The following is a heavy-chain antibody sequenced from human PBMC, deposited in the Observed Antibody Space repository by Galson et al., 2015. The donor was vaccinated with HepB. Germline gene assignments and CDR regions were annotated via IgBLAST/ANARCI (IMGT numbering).Heavy chain of an antibody. Sequence: TLSLTCAVSGGSISSGGYSWSWIRQPPGKGLEWIGYIYHSGSTYYNPSLKSRVTISVDRSKNQFSLKLSSVTAADTAVYYCARGRLRRAVNAFDIWGQGTMVTVSS. CDR3: ARGRLRRAVNAFDI. CDR2: IYHSGST. CDR1: GGSISSGGYS. D-gene: IGHD4-17*01. J-gene: IGHJ3*02. V-gene: IGHV4-30-2*01.